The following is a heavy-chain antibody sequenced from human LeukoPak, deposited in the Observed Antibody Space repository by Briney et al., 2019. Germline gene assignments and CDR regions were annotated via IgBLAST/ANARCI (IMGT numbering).Heavy chain of an antibody. D-gene: IGHD1-26*01. CDR1: GFTFSSYA. Sequence: GGSLRLSCAASGFTFSSYAMHWVRQAPGKGLEWVAVISYDGSNKYYADSVKGRFTISRDNSKNTLYLQMNSLRAEDTAVYYCARDLQRVHKWWELLWYFDYWGQGTLVTVSS. V-gene: IGHV3-30-3*01. CDR3: ARDLQRVHKWWELLWYFDY. J-gene: IGHJ4*02. CDR2: ISYDGSNK.